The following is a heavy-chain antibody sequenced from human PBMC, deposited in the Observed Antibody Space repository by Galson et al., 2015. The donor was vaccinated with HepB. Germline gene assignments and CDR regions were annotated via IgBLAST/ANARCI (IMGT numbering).Heavy chain of an antibody. CDR2: IKSKTDGGTT. V-gene: IGHV3-15*01. CDR3: TTAPMIVVVVDY. CDR1: GFTFSNAW. J-gene: IGHJ4*02. D-gene: IGHD3-22*01. Sequence: SLRLSCAASGFTFSNAWMSWVRQAPGKGLEWVGRIKSKTDGGTTDYAAPVKGRFTISRDDSKNTLYLQMNSLKTEDTAVYYCTTAPMIVVVVDYWGQGTLVTVSS.